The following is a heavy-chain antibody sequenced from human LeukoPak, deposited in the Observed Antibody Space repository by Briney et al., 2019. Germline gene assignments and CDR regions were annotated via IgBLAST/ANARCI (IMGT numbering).Heavy chain of an antibody. CDR3: ARTLDYGDSGFDY. CDR2: ISSSSSYI. Sequence: YPGGSLRLSCAASGFTFSSYEMNWVRQAPGKGLEWVSSISSSSSYIYYADSVKGRFTISRDNAKNSLYLQMNSLRAEDTAVYYCARTLDYGDSGFDYWGQGTLVTVSS. D-gene: IGHD4-17*01. V-gene: IGHV3-21*04. J-gene: IGHJ4*02. CDR1: GFTFSSYE.